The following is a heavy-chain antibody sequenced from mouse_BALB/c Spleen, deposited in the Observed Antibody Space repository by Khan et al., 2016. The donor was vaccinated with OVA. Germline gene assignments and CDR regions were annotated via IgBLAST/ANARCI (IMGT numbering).Heavy chain of an antibody. V-gene: IGHV3-6*02. J-gene: IGHJ3*01. CDR2: IRYDGSS. CDR1: GYSITSGYF. D-gene: IGHD3-1*01. CDR3: ARGGSSGPAWFAY. Sequence: QLEESGPGLVKPSQSLSLTCSVTGYSITSGYFWNWIRQFPGNKLEWMGYIRYDGSSNYNPSLKNRISITRDTSKNQFFLKLNSVTPEDTATYYCARGGSSGPAWFAYWGQGTLVTVSA.